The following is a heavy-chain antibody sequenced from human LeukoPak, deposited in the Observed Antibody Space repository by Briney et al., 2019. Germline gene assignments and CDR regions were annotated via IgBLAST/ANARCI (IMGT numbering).Heavy chain of an antibody. CDR3: ARGPPDCSSTSCYTLDY. J-gene: IGHJ4*02. Sequence: ASVKVSCKASGYTFTGYYMHWVRQAPGQGLEWMGWINPNSGGTNYAQKFQGRVTMTRDTSISTAYMELSRLRSDDTAVYYCARGPPDCSSTSCYTLDYWGQGTLVTVSS. CDR2: INPNSGGT. D-gene: IGHD2-2*02. CDR1: GYTFTGYY. V-gene: IGHV1-2*02.